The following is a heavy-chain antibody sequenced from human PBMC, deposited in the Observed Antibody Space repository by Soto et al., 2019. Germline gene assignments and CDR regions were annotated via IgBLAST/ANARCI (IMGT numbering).Heavy chain of an antibody. CDR1: GFLFTDYY. CDR3: ARDLRFSSTNYFDF. Sequence: GGSLRLSCTASGFLFTDYYMSWIRQPPGKGLEWLAYIDGSSDYTNSADSVKGRCTISRDNAKNSVFLQMNNLRADDTAVYYCARDLRFSSTNYFDFWGRGTLVTVSS. CDR2: IDGSSDYT. J-gene: IGHJ4*02. V-gene: IGHV3-11*06. D-gene: IGHD2-8*01.